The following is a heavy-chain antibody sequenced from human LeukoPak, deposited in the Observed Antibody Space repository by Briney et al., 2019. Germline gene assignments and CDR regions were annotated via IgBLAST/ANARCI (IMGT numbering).Heavy chain of an antibody. CDR1: GGSFSGYY. CDR2: INHSGST. J-gene: IGHJ5*02. D-gene: IGHD6-19*01. V-gene: IGHV4-34*01. Sequence: SETLSLTCAVYGGSFSGYYWSWIRQPPGKGLEWIGEINHSGSTNYNPSLKSRVTISVDTSKNQFSLKLSSVTAADTAVYYCARGRFGYSSGWYYYNWFDPWGQGTLVTVSS. CDR3: ARGRFGYSSGWYYYNWFDP.